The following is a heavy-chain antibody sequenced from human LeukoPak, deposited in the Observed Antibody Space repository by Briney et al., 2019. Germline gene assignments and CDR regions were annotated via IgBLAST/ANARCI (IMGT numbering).Heavy chain of an antibody. CDR3: ARDGARNPEALDY. D-gene: IGHD3-16*01. J-gene: IGHJ4*02. CDR1: GGSFSGYY. V-gene: IGHV4-4*07. CDR2: IYTSGST. Sequence: SETLSLTCAVYGGSFSGYYWSWIRQPAGKGVEWIGRIYTSGSTNYNPSLKSRVTMSVDTSKNQFSLKLSSVTAADTAVYYCARDGARNPEALDYWGQGTLVTVSS.